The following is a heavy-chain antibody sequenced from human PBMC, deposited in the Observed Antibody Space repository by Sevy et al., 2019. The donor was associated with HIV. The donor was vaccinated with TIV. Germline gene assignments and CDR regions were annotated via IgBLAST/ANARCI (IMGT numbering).Heavy chain of an antibody. V-gene: IGHV3-49*03. D-gene: IGHD2-15*01. J-gene: IGHJ3*02. Sequence: GGYLRLSCTASGFTFGDYAMSWFRQAPGKGLEWVGFIRSKAYGGTTEYAASVKGRFTISRDDSISIAYQQMNSLKTEDTAVYYCTVAGDGFLVVVVAADAFDIWGQGTMVTVSS. CDR2: IRSKAYGGTT. CDR1: GFTFGDYA. CDR3: TVAGDGFLVVVVAADAFDI.